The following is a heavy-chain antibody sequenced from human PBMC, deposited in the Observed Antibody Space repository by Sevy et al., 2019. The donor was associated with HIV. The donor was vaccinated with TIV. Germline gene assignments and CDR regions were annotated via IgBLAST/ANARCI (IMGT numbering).Heavy chain of an antibody. CDR1: GFNFDEFA. Sequence: GGSLRLSCAASGFNFDEFAIHWVRQAPGKGLEWVSGISYNSGSIGYAESVKGRFNISRDNAKKSLYLQMNNLRIEDTALYYCAKARGGYRNHYYYPMDVWGQGTTVTVSS. V-gene: IGHV3-9*01. CDR3: AKARGGYRNHYYYPMDV. D-gene: IGHD3-22*01. CDR2: ISYNSGSI. J-gene: IGHJ6*02.